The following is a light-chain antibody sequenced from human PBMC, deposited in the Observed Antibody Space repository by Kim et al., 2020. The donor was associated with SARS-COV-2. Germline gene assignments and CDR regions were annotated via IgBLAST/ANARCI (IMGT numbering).Light chain of an antibody. CDR1: QSVSSY. CDR3: HQRSNWPQT. CDR2: DAS. V-gene: IGKV3-11*01. Sequence: EIVLTQSPATLSLSPGDRATLSCRASQSVSSYLAWYQQKPGQAPRLLLYDASNRATGIPARFSGSGSGTDFTLTISSLEPEDFAVYYCHQRSNWPQTFGQGTKVDIK. J-gene: IGKJ2*01.